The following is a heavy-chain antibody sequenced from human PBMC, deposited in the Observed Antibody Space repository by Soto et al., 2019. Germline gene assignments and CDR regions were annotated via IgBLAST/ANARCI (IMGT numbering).Heavy chain of an antibody. CDR2: ISYDGSNK. Sequence: GGSLRLSCAASGFTFSSDAMHCVRQAPGKGLECVAVISYDGSNKYYADSVEGRFTISRDNSKNTLYLQMNSLRAEDTAVYYCARVRRAIFGVVIIKDYCYYGMDVWGQGTTVTVSS. CDR1: GFTFSSDA. D-gene: IGHD3-3*01. CDR3: ARVRRAIFGVVIIKDYCYYGMDV. V-gene: IGHV3-30-3*01. J-gene: IGHJ6*02.